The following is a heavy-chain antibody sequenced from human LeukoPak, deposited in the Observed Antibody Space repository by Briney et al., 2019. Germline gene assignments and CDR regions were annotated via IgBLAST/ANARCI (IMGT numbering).Heavy chain of an antibody. CDR1: GFTFDTYA. V-gene: IGHV3-23*01. CDR3: AKHPVSGNFDY. D-gene: IGHD5/OR15-5a*01. J-gene: IGHJ4*02. CDR2: INANGIGT. Sequence: QPGGSLRLSCAASGFTFDTYAMSWVRQAPGKGLEWVSAINANGIGTFHADSVKGRFTISRDNSKNTLFLQMSSLRAEDTALYYCAKHPVSGNFDYWGQGALVTASS.